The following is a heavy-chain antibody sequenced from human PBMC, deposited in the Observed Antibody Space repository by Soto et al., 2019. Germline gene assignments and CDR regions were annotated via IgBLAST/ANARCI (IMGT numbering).Heavy chain of an antibody. J-gene: IGHJ4*02. CDR3: ARDRSPTVRSYYFEY. CDR1: GGSISSSNW. CDR2: IYHSGRT. Sequence: PSETLSPTCAVSGGSISSSNWWSWVRQPPGKGLGGVGGIYHSGRTNYTPSIKSRVTISVDKSKNQFSMKLSSVTAADTAVYYCARDRSPTVRSYYFEYWGQGTMVTVSS. D-gene: IGHD4-4*01. V-gene: IGHV4-4*02.